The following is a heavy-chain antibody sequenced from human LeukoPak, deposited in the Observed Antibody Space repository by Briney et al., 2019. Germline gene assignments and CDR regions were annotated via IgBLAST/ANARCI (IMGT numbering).Heavy chain of an antibody. CDR2: ISSDGSNT. V-gene: IGHV3-74*01. CDR1: GFTFSSFW. Sequence: GGSLRLSCAASGFTFSSFWMHWVRQAPGMGLVWVSRISSDGSNTYYADSVKGRFTISRDTAMNTLYLQMNSLRVEDTADYYCTRGRGSYGWFDPWGQGTQVTVSS. CDR3: TRGRGSYGWFDP. J-gene: IGHJ5*02. D-gene: IGHD3-10*01.